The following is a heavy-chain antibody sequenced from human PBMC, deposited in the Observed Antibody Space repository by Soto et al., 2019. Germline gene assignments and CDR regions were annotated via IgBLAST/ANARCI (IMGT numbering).Heavy chain of an antibody. J-gene: IGHJ6*02. CDR3: ARGFGYGSGTYGMDV. D-gene: IGHD3-10*01. CDR1: GFTFSSYS. Sequence: EVQLVESGGGLVKPGGSLRLSCAASGFTFSSYSMNWVRQAPGKGLEWVSSISSSSSYIYYADSVKGRFTISRDNAKNSLYLQMNSLRAEDTAVYYCARGFGYGSGTYGMDVWGQGTTVTVSS. V-gene: IGHV3-21*01. CDR2: ISSSSSYI.